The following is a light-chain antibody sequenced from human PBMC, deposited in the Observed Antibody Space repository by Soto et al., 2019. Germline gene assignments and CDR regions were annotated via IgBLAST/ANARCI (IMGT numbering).Light chain of an antibody. J-gene: IGKJ1*01. CDR3: QQYNNWPV. CDR2: GAS. V-gene: IGKV3-15*01. Sequence: EMIHSAATRSMQTGERATLSCRASQSVSSNFAWYQQRPGQAPRLLFYGASTRATGIPARFSGSGSGTEFTLTISSLQSEDFAVYYCQQYNNWPVFGHG. CDR1: QSVSSN.